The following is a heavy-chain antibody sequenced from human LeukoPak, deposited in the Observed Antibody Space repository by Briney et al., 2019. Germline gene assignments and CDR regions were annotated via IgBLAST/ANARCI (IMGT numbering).Heavy chain of an antibody. V-gene: IGHV3-7*01. D-gene: IGHD3-10*01. CDR3: AKEIFWFGELLGAFDI. J-gene: IGHJ3*02. CDR2: IKQDGNEK. CDR1: GFTFSSYW. Sequence: GGSLRLSCGASGFTFSSYWMSWVRQAPGKGLEWVANIKQDGNEKYYVDSVKGRFTISRDNSKNTLYLQMNSLRAEDTAVYYCAKEIFWFGELLGAFDIWGQGTMVTVSS.